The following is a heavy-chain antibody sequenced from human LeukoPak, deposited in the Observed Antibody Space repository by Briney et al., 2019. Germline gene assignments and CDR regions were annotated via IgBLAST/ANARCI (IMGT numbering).Heavy chain of an antibody. V-gene: IGHV3-15*01. CDR2: IKSKTDGGTT. CDR1: GFTFSNAW. J-gene: IGHJ4*02. Sequence: GGSLRLSCAAFGFTFSNAWMSWVRQAPGKGLEWVGRIKSKTDGGTTDYAAPVKGRFTISRDDSKNTLYLQMNSLKTEDTAVYYCTTAYCSSTSCSHWGQGTLVTVSS. D-gene: IGHD2-2*01. CDR3: TTAYCSSTSCSH.